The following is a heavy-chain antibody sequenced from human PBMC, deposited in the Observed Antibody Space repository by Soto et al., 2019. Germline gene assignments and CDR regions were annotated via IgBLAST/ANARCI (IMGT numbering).Heavy chain of an antibody. D-gene: IGHD3-9*01. CDR2: ISAYNGNT. CDR3: ARGGTSGVRYFDWLNTPVGYFDL. Sequence: ASVKVSCKASGYTFTSYGISWVRQAPGQGLEWMGWISAYNGNTNYAQKLQGRVTMTTDTSTSTAYMELRSLRSDDTAVYYCARGGTSGVRYFDWLNTPVGYFDLWGRDTLVTVSS. J-gene: IGHJ2*01. V-gene: IGHV1-18*04. CDR1: GYTFTSYG.